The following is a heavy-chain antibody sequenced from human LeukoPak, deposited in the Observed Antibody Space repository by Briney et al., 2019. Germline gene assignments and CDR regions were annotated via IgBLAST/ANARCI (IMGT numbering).Heavy chain of an antibody. D-gene: IGHD3-16*01. J-gene: IGHJ4*02. V-gene: IGHV4-34*01. CDR2: INHSGST. CDR3: ARGLSNSRRTLLGLDY. CDR1: GGSFSGYH. Sequence: PSETLSLTCAVYGGSFSGYHWSWIRQPPGKGLKWIGEINHSGSTNYNPSLKSRVTISVDTSKNQFSLKLSSVTAADTAVYYCARGLSNSRRTLLGLDYWGQGTLVTVSS.